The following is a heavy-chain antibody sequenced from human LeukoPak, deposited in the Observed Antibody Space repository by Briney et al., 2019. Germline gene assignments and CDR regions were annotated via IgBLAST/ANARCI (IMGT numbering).Heavy chain of an antibody. CDR2: IYYSGST. V-gene: IGHV4-59*08. CDR3: ARLVVVVTAIAAFDI. CDR1: GGSISSYY. D-gene: IGHD2-21*02. Sequence: SETLSLTCTVSGGSISSYYWSWIRQPPGKGLEWIGYIYYSGSTNYNPSLKSRVTISVDTSKNQFSLKLSSVTAADTAVYYCARLVVVVTAIAAFDIWGQGTMVTVSS. J-gene: IGHJ3*02.